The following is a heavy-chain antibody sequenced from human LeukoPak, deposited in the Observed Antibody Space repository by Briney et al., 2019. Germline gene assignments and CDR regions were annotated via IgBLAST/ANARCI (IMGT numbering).Heavy chain of an antibody. CDR3: ARARAAAAREPDYYYYMDV. Sequence: ASVKVSCKASGYTFTSYGISWVRQAPGQGLEWMGWISAYNGNTNYAQKLQGRVTMTTDTSTSTAYMELRSLRSDDTAVYYCARARAAAAREPDYYYYMDVWGKGTTVTVSS. J-gene: IGHJ6*03. V-gene: IGHV1-18*01. D-gene: IGHD6-13*01. CDR1: GYTFTSYG. CDR2: ISAYNGNT.